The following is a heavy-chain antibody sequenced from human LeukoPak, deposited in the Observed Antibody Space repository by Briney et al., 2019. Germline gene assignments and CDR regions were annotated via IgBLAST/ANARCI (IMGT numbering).Heavy chain of an antibody. V-gene: IGHV1-2*02. J-gene: IGHJ4*02. CDR1: GYTFTDYY. D-gene: IGHD2-2*01. Sequence: ASVKVSCKASGYTFTDYYMHWVRQAPGQGLEWMGWINPNDGDTNYAQKFQGRVTMTRDTSISTAHMEVSRLRSDDTAVYYCARANCLYCSSTTFLFDYWGQGTLVTVSS. CDR2: INPNDGDT. CDR3: ARANCLYCSSTTFLFDY.